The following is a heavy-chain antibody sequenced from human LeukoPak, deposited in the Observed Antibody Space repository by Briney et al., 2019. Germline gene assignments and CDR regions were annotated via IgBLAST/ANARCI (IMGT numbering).Heavy chain of an antibody. CDR3: ARRPSGSVGIDY. Sequence: GASVKVCCKTSGYTFSSGGVTWVRQAPGQGLEWMGWISAYNNSTHYAQKFQGRVTMTTDTSTSTAYMELRSLTSDDTAVYYCARRPSGSVGIDYWGQGTLVTVSS. V-gene: IGHV1-18*01. CDR2: ISAYNNST. J-gene: IGHJ4*02. CDR1: GYTFSSGG. D-gene: IGHD1-26*01.